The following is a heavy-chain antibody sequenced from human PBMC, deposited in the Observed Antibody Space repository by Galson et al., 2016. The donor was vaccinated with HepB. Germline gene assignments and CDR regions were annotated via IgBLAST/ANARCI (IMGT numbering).Heavy chain of an antibody. CDR1: GFTFSSYG. D-gene: IGHD6-19*01. J-gene: IGHJ6*02. CDR2: IWYDGSNK. CDR3: ARDGRYRSGWATGYYGMDV. Sequence: SLRLSCAASGFTFSSYGMHWVRQAPGKGLEWVAIIWYDGSNKYYGDSVKGRFTISRDNSKNTLYLQMNSLKAEDTAVYYWARDGRYRSGWATGYYGMDVWGQGTTVTVSS. V-gene: IGHV3-33*01.